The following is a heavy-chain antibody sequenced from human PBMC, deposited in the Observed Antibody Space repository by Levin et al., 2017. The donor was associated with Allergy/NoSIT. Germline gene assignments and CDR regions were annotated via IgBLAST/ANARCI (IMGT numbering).Heavy chain of an antibody. J-gene: IGHJ5*02. CDR3: ARGILGAYWFDP. CDR1: GGSISSYY. V-gene: IGHV4-59*01. D-gene: IGHD3-16*01. Sequence: SETLSLTCTVSGGSISSYYWSWIRQPPGKGLEWIGYIYYSGSTNYNPSLKSRVTISVDTSKNQFSLKLSSVTAADTAVYYCARGILGAYWFDPWGQGTLVTVSS. CDR2: IYYSGST.